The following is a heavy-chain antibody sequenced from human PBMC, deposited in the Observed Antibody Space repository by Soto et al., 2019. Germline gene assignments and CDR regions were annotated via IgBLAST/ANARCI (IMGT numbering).Heavy chain of an antibody. V-gene: IGHV1-2*04. CDR2: INPNSGGT. Sequence: GVSVKVSCKASGYTSTGYYMHWARQAPGQGLEWMGWINPNSGGTNYAQKFQGWVTMTRDTSISTAYMELSRLRSDDTAVYYCASASSAVQFDAFDIWGQGTMFTVSS. CDR1: GYTSTGYY. CDR3: ASASSAVQFDAFDI. J-gene: IGHJ3*02. D-gene: IGHD1-1*01.